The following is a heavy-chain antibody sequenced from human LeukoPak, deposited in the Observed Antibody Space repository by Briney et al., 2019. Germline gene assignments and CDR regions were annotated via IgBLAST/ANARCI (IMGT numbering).Heavy chain of an antibody. CDR2: IYSGGSA. V-gene: IGHV3-66*01. Sequence: GGSLRLSCAASGFTVSSNYMSWVRRAPGKGLEWVSVIYSGGSAYYADSVKGRFTISRDNSKDTLYLQMNSLRAEDTAVYYCASPTVTTDDAFDIWGQGTMVTVSS. J-gene: IGHJ3*02. CDR1: GFTVSSNY. CDR3: ASPTVTTDDAFDI. D-gene: IGHD4-17*01.